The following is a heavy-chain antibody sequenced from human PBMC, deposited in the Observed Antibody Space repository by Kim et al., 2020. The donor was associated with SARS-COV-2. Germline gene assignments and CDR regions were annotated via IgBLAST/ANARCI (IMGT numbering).Heavy chain of an antibody. CDR1: GGSISSSSYY. V-gene: IGHV4-39*01. D-gene: IGHD1-26*01. Sequence: SETLSLTCTVSGGSISSSSYYWGWIRQPPGKGLEWIGSIYYSGSTYYNPSLKSRVTISVDTSKNQFSLKLSSVTAADTAVYYCAREELPSPGYYFDYWGQGTLVTVSS. J-gene: IGHJ4*02. CDR2: IYYSGST. CDR3: AREELPSPGYYFDY.